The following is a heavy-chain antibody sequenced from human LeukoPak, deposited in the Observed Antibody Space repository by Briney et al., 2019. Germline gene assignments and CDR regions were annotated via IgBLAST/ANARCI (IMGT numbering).Heavy chain of an antibody. D-gene: IGHD5-24*01. Sequence: SETLSLTCTVSGGSISSYYWSWIRQPPGKGLEWIGYIYYSGSTNYNPSLKSRVTISVDTSKNQFSLKLSSVTAADTAVYYCARAGDGYNVRDAFDIWGQGTMVTVSS. CDR2: IYYSGST. CDR1: GGSISSYY. J-gene: IGHJ3*02. V-gene: IGHV4-59*01. CDR3: ARAGDGYNVRDAFDI.